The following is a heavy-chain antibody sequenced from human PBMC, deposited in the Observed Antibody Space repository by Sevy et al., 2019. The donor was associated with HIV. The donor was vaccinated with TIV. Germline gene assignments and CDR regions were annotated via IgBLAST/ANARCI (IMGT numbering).Heavy chain of an antibody. CDR2: IRFDGTIK. D-gene: IGHD2-2*01. Sequence: GGSLRLSCAASGFTFSTYGMHWVRQAPGKGLEWVAFIRFDGTIKYYTDSVKGRLTISRDNSKNTLYLQMNSLRAEDTXVYFCAKVLHIVVVPAAIDYYYGMDVWGQGTTVTVSS. CDR1: GFTFSTYG. V-gene: IGHV3-30*02. J-gene: IGHJ6*02. CDR3: AKVLHIVVVPAAIDYYYGMDV.